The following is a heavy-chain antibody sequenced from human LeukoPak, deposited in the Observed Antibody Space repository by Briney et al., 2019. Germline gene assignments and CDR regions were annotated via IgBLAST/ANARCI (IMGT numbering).Heavy chain of an antibody. CDR3: TRDRDYGDYVDY. CDR2: IRSKAYGGTT. CDR1: GFTFGDYA. J-gene: IGHJ4*02. Sequence: PGRSLRLSCTASGFTFGDYAMSWVRQAPGKGLEWVGFIRSKAYGGTTEYAASVKGRFIISRDDSKSIAYLQMNSLKTEDTAVYYCTRDRDYGDYVDYWGQGTLVTVSS. V-gene: IGHV3-49*04. D-gene: IGHD4-17*01.